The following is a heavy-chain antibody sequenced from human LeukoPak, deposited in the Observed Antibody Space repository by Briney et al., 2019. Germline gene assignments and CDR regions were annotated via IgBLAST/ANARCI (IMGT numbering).Heavy chain of an antibody. CDR2: INTGNGNT. CDR3: ARDRHGFDY. J-gene: IGHJ4*02. Sequence: ASVKVSCKASGHTFTSYTIHWVRQAPGQRLEWMGWINTGNGNTKFQGRVTITRDTSASTAYMELSSLRSEDTAVYYCARDRHGFDYWGQGTLVTVSS. CDR1: GHTFTSYT. V-gene: IGHV1-3*04.